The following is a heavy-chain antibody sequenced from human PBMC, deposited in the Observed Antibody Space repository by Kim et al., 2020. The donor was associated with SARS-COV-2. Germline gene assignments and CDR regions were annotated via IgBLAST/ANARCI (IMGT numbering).Heavy chain of an antibody. CDR1: GFSFDDYA. Sequence: GGSLRLSCTASGFSFDDYAMSWFRRAPGKGLEWVGFIRNNAYGGTTEYAASVKGRFTISRDDSKSIAYLQMNSLKTEDTAMYYCTRFRTYDILIGHYAAFDYWGRGTQVPVSS. CDR2: IRNNAYGGTT. D-gene: IGHD3-9*01. J-gene: IGHJ4*02. V-gene: IGHV3-49*03. CDR3: TRFRTYDILIGHYAAFDY.